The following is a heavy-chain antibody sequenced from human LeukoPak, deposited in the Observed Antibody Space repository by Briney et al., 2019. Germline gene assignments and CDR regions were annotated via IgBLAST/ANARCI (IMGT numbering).Heavy chain of an antibody. CDR3: ARSPRLDWLFFDY. V-gene: IGHV3-7*01. CDR1: GFTFSSYW. J-gene: IGHJ4*02. Sequence: GSLRLSCAASGFTFSSYWMSWVRQAPGKGLEWVANIKQDGSEKYYVDSVKGRFTISRDNAKNSLYLQMNSLRAEDTAVYYCARSPRLDWLFFDYWGQGTLVTVSS. D-gene: IGHD3-9*01. CDR2: IKQDGSEK.